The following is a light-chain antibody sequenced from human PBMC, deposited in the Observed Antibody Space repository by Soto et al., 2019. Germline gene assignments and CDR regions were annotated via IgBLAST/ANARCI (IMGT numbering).Light chain of an antibody. CDR2: GVS. CDR1: QSVRSTY. V-gene: IGKV3-15*01. Sequence: EIVMTQSPVTLSVSPGEGATLSCRASQSVRSTYLAWYQQNPGQAPRLLIFGVSNRAAGIPARFSGSGSGTEFTLTISSLQSEDFAVYYCQQYGDWPLTFGGGTKVEIK. CDR3: QQYGDWPLT. J-gene: IGKJ4*01.